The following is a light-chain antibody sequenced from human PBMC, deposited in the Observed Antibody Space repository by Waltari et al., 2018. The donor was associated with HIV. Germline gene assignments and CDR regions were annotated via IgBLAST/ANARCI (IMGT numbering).Light chain of an antibody. J-gene: IGLJ1*01. V-gene: IGLV2-14*01. CDR1: SSDIGGYNY. Sequence: QSALTQPASVSGSPGQSVTISCTGTSSDIGGYNYVSWYQQHPGKAPKLIISAVRNRPSGVSARFSGSQSGNTASLTIFGLQAEDEADYYCCSYTSTTAFDVLGTGTRVSVL. CDR2: AVR. CDR3: CSYTSTTAFDV.